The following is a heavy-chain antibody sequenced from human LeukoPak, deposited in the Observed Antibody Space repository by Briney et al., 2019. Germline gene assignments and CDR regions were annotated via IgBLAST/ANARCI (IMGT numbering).Heavy chain of an antibody. CDR3: ARVKGEPYNCNARGDGYFDY. J-gene: IGHJ4*02. CDR1: GFTFDDYG. Sequence: GGSLRLSCAASGFTFDDYGMSWVRQAPGKGLEWVSGINWNGGSTGYADSVKGRFTISRDNAKNSLYLQMNSLRAEDTALYYCARVKGEPYNCNARGDGYFDYWGQGTLVTVSS. V-gene: IGHV3-20*04. D-gene: IGHD1-20*01. CDR2: INWNGGST.